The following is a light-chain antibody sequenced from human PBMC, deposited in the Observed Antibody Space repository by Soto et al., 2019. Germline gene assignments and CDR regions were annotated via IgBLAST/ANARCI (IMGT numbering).Light chain of an antibody. J-gene: IGLJ2*01. Sequence: QSVLTQTPSVSGAPGQRVTISCTGSSSNNGAGYDVHWYQQLPGTAPKLLIYGNSNRPSGVPDRFSGSKSGTSASLAITGLQAEDEADYYCQSYDSSLSVVVFGGGTKLTVL. CDR1: SSNNGAGYD. V-gene: IGLV1-40*01. CDR3: QSYDSSLSVVV. CDR2: GNS.